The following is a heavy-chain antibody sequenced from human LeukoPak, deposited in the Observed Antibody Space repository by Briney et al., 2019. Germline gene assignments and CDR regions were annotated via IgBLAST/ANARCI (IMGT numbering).Heavy chain of an antibody. V-gene: IGHV1-2*02. CDR3: ARDSSWIQLWSD. Sequence: ASVKVSCKASGYTFTGYYMHWVRQAPGQGLEWMGWINPNSGGTNYAQKFQGRVTMTRDTSISTAYMELSRLRSDDTAVYYCARDSSWIQLWSDWGQGTLVTVSS. CDR2: INPNSGGT. J-gene: IGHJ4*02. D-gene: IGHD5-18*01. CDR1: GYTFTGYY.